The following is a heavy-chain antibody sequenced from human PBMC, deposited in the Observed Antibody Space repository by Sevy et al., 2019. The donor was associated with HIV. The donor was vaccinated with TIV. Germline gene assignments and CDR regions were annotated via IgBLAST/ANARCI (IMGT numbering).Heavy chain of an antibody. CDR1: GFTFSDYY. D-gene: IGHD4-17*01. Sequence: GGSLRLSCAASGFTFSDYYMSWIRQAPGKGLEWVSYISSSSSYTNYADFVKGRFTISRDNAKNSLYLQMNSLRAEDTAVYYCARGGTVTPVDYFDLWGRGTLVTVSS. V-gene: IGHV3-11*06. CDR2: ISSSSSYT. CDR3: ARGGTVTPVDYFDL. J-gene: IGHJ2*01.